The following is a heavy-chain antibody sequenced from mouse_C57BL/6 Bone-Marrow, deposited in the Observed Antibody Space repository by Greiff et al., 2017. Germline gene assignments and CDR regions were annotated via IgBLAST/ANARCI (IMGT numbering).Heavy chain of an antibody. J-gene: IGHJ4*01. CDR2: IDPENGDT. D-gene: IGHD1-1*01. Sequence: EVKLVESGAELVRPGASVKLSCTASGFNIKDDYMHWVKQRPEQGLEWIGWIDPENGDTEYASKFQGKATITADTSSNTAYLQLSSLTSEDTAVYYCTSWGYYGYMDDWGKGTSVTVSS. V-gene: IGHV14-4*01. CDR1: GFNIKDDY. CDR3: TSWGYYGYMDD.